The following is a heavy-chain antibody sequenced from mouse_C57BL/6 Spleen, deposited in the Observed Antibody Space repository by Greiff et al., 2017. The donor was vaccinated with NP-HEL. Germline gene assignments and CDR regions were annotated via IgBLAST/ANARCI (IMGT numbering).Heavy chain of an antibody. D-gene: IGHD1-1*01. CDR1: GYSITSGYY. CDR3: AREDYGSSSYYAMDY. J-gene: IGHJ4*01. V-gene: IGHV3-6*01. Sequence: EVQLKESGPGLVKPSQSLSLTCSVTGYSITSGYYWNWIRQFPGNKLEWMGYISYDGSNNYNPSLKNRISITRDTSKNQFFLKLNSVTTEDTATYYCAREDYGSSSYYAMDYWGQGTSVTVSS. CDR2: ISYDGSN.